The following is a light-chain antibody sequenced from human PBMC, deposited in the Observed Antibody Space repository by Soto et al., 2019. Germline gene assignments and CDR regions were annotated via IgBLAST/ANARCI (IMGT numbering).Light chain of an antibody. V-gene: IGKV1-5*01. CDR2: DAS. CDR1: QDIGDW. Sequence: DIQMTQSPSSVSASVGDRVSITCRASQDIGDWLAWYQQKPGKAPKLLINDASSLESGVPSRFSGSVSGTEFTLTISSLQPDDFATYYCQQYNSYSPWTFGQGTKVDIK. J-gene: IGKJ1*01. CDR3: QQYNSYSPWT.